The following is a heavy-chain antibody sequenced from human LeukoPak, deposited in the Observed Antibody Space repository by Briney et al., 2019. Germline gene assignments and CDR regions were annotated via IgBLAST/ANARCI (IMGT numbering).Heavy chain of an antibody. V-gene: IGHV1-18*01. CDR2: ISANNGHT. D-gene: IGHD3-22*01. CDR3: ARDMRHYRYYESDEYYFNFEY. CDR1: GYIFTSYG. J-gene: IGHJ4*02. Sequence: ASVKVSCKASGYIFTSYGLSWVRQAPGQGLEWMGWISANNGHTHYAQKFQGRLTITRDMSTRTVDMELRSQRSDDTAVYYCARDMRHYRYYESDEYYFNFEYWGQGTLVTVSS.